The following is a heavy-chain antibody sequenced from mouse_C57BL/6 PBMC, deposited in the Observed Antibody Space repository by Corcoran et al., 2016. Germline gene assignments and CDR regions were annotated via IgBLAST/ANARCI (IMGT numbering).Heavy chain of an antibody. Sequence: QVQLKQSGAELVRPGASVKLSCKASGYTFTDYYINWVKQRPGQGLEWIARIYPGSGNTYYNEKFKGKATLTAEKSSSTAYMQLSSLTSEDSAVYFCARGNLYFDYWGQGTTLTVSS. CDR3: ARGNLYFDY. CDR2: IYPGSGNT. J-gene: IGHJ2*01. V-gene: IGHV1-76*01. CDR1: GYTFTDYY. D-gene: IGHD2-1*01.